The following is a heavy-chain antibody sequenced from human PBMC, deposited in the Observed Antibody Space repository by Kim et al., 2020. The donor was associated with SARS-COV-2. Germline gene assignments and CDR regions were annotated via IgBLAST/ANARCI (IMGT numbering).Heavy chain of an antibody. V-gene: IGHV3-23*01. Sequence: GGSLRLSCAVSGFAFSSYAMTWVRQAPVKGLEWVSVIGGSGDDTYYTASVKGRFTISRDNSNNTLYLHMHNLRAADTAIYYCTKEATIPGTGDYWGQGTLVTVAS. CDR3: TKEATIPGTGDY. J-gene: IGHJ4*02. CDR1: GFAFSSYA. D-gene: IGHD3-10*01. CDR2: IGGSGDDT.